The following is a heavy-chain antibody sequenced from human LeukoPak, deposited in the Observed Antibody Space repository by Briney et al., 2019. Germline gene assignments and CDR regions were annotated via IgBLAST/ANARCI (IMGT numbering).Heavy chain of an antibody. J-gene: IGHJ6*03. Sequence: SETLSLTCAVYGGSFSGYYWSWIRQPPGKGLEWIGEINHSGSTNYNPSLKSRVTISVDTSKNQFSLKLSSVTAADTAVYYCARHGGAYCSSTSCYASGGYYYYYMDVWGKGTTVTISS. CDR2: INHSGST. D-gene: IGHD2-2*01. V-gene: IGHV4-34*01. CDR1: GGSFSGYY. CDR3: ARHGGAYCSSTSCYASGGYYYYYMDV.